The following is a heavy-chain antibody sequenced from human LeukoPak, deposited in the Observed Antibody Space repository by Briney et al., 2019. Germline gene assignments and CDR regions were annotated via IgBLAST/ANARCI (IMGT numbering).Heavy chain of an antibody. Sequence: ASVKVSCKASGYTFTGYYMHWVRQAPGQGLEWMGRINPNSGGTNYAQKLQGRVTMTTDTSTSTAYMELRSLRSDDTAVYYCARDTFYDSSGHPKPYWGQGTLVTVSS. CDR1: GYTFTGYY. CDR3: ARDTFYDSSGHPKPY. J-gene: IGHJ4*02. V-gene: IGHV1-2*06. CDR2: INPNSGGT. D-gene: IGHD3-22*01.